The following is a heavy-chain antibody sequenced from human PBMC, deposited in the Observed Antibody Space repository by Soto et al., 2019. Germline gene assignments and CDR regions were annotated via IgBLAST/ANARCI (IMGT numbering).Heavy chain of an antibody. CDR1: GYIFLNYG. D-gene: IGHD2-2*01. Sequence: ASVQVSCKASGYIFLNYGITWVRQAPGQGLEWMGWISGYNGNTKYADKLQGRVTMTTDTSTTTAYMELRSLRSDDTAVYYCARDEVPAANWLDRWGQGTLVTVSS. CDR2: ISGYNGNT. V-gene: IGHV1-18*01. CDR3: ARDEVPAANWLDR. J-gene: IGHJ5*02.